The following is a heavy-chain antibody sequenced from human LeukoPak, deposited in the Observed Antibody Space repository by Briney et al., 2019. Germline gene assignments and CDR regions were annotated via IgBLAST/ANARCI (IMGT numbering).Heavy chain of an antibody. CDR1: GGTFSSYA. J-gene: IGHJ3*02. CDR2: IIPIFGTA. V-gene: IGHV1-69*13. D-gene: IGHD6-13*01. Sequence: SVKVSCKASGGTFSSYAISWVRQAPGQGLEWMGGIIPIFGTANYAQKFQGRVTITADESTSTAYMELSRLRSDDTAVYYCAREGDSSWLHDVFDIWGQGTMVTVSS. CDR3: AREGDSSWLHDVFDI.